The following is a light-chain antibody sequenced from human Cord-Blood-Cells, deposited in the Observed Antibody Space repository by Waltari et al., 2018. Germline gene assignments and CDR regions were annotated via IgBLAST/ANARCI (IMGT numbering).Light chain of an antibody. CDR3: SSYTSSSTLWV. CDR1: SSDVGGYNY. CDR2: EVS. V-gene: IGLV2-14*01. Sequence: QPALTQPASVSRSPGQSLTLSCTAPSSDVGGYNYVPWYQQHPGKAPKLMIYEVSNRPSGVSNRFSGSKSGNTASLTISGLQAEDEADYYCSSYTSSSTLWVFGGGTKLTVL. J-gene: IGLJ3*02.